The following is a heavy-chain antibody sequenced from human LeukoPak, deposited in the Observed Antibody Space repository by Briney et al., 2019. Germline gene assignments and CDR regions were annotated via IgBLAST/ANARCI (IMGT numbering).Heavy chain of an antibody. Sequence: GESLKISCKGSGYSFTRYWIGWVRQMSGKGLEWMGIIYPGDSDTRYSPSFQGQVTISADKSISTAYLQWGSLKASDTAMYYCARFAIARIIYWGQGTLVTVSS. V-gene: IGHV5-51*01. D-gene: IGHD6-13*01. CDR3: ARFAIARIIY. CDR2: IYPGDSDT. CDR1: GYSFTRYW. J-gene: IGHJ4*02.